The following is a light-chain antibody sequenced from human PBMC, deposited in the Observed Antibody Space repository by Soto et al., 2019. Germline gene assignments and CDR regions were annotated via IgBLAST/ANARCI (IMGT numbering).Light chain of an antibody. V-gene: IGLV2-14*01. CDR2: EVS. CDR3: ISYTSSTDYV. CDR1: SSDVGGYNY. J-gene: IGLJ1*01. Sequence: QSVLTQPASVSGSPGQSITISCTGTSSDVGGYNYVSWYQLHPGKAPKLMVYEVSNRPSGVSNRFSGSKSGNTASLTISGLQAEDEADYYCISYTSSTDYVFGSRTKVTV.